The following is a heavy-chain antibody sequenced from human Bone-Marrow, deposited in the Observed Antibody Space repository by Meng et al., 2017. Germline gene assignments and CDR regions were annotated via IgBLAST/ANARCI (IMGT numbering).Heavy chain of an antibody. CDR3: ARARSTYYYYGMDV. J-gene: IGHJ6*02. CDR2: ISSSSSYI. Sequence: GESLKISCAASGFTFSSHSMNWVRQAPGKGLEWVSSISSSSSYIYYADSVKGRFTISRDNAKNSLYLQMNSLRAEDTAVYYCARARSTYYYYGMDVWGQGTTVTVSS. CDR1: GFTFSSHS. D-gene: IGHD1-26*01. V-gene: IGHV3-21*01.